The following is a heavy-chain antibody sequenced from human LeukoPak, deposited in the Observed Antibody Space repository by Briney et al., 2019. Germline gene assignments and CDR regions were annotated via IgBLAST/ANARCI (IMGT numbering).Heavy chain of an antibody. D-gene: IGHD1-1*01. Sequence: ASETLSLTCSVSGGSISSSNYYWDWTRQPPGEGPEWIGSIYSSGSGYYNPSLKSRITLSVDTSNNLFSLMLNSVTAADTALYYCAGHRFQWPTGWYFDLWGRGTLVTVSS. V-gene: IGHV4-39*07. CDR1: GGSISSSNYY. CDR2: IYSSGSG. CDR3: AGHRFQWPTGWYFDL. J-gene: IGHJ2*01.